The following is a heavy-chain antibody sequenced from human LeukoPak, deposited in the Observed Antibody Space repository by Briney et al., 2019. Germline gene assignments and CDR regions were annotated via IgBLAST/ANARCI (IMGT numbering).Heavy chain of an antibody. J-gene: IGHJ5*02. CDR3: ARGDPHADL. CDR2: ITISGHTK. Sequence: GGSLRLSCAASGFTFSNFAMSWVRQAPGKGLEWIADITISGHTKNYADSVKGRFTISRDNAGTSLYLQMNSLRVEDTGVYYCARGDPHADLWGQGTLVTVSS. CDR1: GFTFSNFA. V-gene: IGHV3-48*04.